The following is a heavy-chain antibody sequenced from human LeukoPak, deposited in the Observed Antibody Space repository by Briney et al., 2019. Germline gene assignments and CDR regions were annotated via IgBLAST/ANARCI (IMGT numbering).Heavy chain of an antibody. CDR1: AGSISFYNTYY. CDR2: IYYSGST. CDR3: ARHTSGRDYFDY. D-gene: IGHD6-19*01. V-gene: IGHV4-59*01. J-gene: IGHJ4*02. Sequence: PSETPSLTCTVSAGSISFYNTYYWNWIRQAPGEGLEWIGYIYYSGSTSYNPSLKSRVTISVDTSNNQFSLKLTSVTAADTAVYYCARHTSGRDYFDYWGQGALVTVSS.